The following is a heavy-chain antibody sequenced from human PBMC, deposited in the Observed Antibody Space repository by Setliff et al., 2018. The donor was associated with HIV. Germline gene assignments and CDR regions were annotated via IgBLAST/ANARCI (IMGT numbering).Heavy chain of an antibody. CDR2: INSYNGNT. CDR3: SRSGVPPYYYYGMDV. CDR1: GYTFTTYG. V-gene: IGHV1-18*04. D-gene: IGHD3-10*01. J-gene: IGHJ6*02. Sequence: ASVKVSCKASGYTFTTYGVNWVRQAPGQGLEWMGWINSYNGNTKFAQKFQGRVTMTTDTSTTTAFMESRSLKADDTGIYYCSRSGVPPYYYYGMDVWGQGTTVTV.